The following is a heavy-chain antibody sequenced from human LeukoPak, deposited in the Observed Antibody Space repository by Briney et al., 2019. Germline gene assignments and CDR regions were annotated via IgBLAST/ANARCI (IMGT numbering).Heavy chain of an antibody. J-gene: IGHJ5*02. CDR3: ARDLRVVVPAASDP. D-gene: IGHD2-2*01. CDR1: GFTLSSYW. CDR2: IKQDGSEK. Sequence: GGSLRLSCAASGFTLSSYWMSWVRQAPGKGLEWVANIKQDGSEKYYVDSVKGRFTISRDNAKNSLYLQMNSLRAEDTAVYYCARDLRVVVPAASDPWGQGTLVTVSS. V-gene: IGHV3-7*01.